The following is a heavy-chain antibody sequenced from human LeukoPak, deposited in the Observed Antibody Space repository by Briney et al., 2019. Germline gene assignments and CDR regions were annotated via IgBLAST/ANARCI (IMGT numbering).Heavy chain of an antibody. CDR3: IVLAVTATLGFDY. J-gene: IGHJ4*02. CDR2: ISSSSSTI. Sequence: GGSLRLSCAASGFTFSSYSMNWVRQAPGKGLEWVSYISSSSSTIHYADSVKGRFTISRDNAKNSLYLQTNSLRAEDTAVYYCIVLAVTATLGFDYWGQGTLVTVSS. V-gene: IGHV3-48*01. CDR1: GFTFSSYS. D-gene: IGHD6-19*01.